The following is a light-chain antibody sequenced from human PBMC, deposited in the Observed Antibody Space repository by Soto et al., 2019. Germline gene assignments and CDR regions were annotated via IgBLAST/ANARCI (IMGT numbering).Light chain of an antibody. V-gene: IGKV3-15*01. Sequence: DRVMTQSPATLSASPGESTTLSCRASQSVNHNLAWYHQKPGQPPRLLIYGASSRAPGVPARFSGSGTGTDFTLTISSLQSEDFAVYYCQQYDNWPRTFGQGTKVDI. J-gene: IGKJ1*01. CDR2: GAS. CDR3: QQYDNWPRT. CDR1: QSVNHN.